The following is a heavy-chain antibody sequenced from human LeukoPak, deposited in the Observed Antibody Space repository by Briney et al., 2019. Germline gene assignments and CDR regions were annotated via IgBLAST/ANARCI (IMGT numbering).Heavy chain of an antibody. CDR3: ATEPYSNPILGASDI. J-gene: IGHJ3*02. CDR2: IYSGGST. V-gene: IGHV3-66*02. CDR1: GFTVSSNY. D-gene: IGHD4-11*01. Sequence: GGSLRLSCAASGFTVSSNYMSWVRQAPGKGLEWVSVIYSGGSTYYADSVKGRFTISRDNSKNTLYLQMNSLRAEDTAVYYCATEPYSNPILGASDIWGQGTMVTVSS.